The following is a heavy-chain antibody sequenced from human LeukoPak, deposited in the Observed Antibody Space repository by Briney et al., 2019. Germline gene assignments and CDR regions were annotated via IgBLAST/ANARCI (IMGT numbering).Heavy chain of an antibody. CDR3: AREGGSGSYYLVPSYYFDY. CDR2: IYYSGST. Sequence: SETLSLTCTVSGGSISSGGYYWSWIRQHPGKGLEWIGYIYYSGSTNYNPSLKSRVTISVDTSKNQFSLKLSSVTAADTAVYYCAREGGSGSYYLVPSYYFDYWGQGTLVTVSS. J-gene: IGHJ4*02. CDR1: GGSISSGGYY. D-gene: IGHD3-10*01. V-gene: IGHV4-31*03.